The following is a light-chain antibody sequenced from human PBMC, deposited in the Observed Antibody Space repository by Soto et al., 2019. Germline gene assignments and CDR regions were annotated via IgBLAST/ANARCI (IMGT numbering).Light chain of an antibody. CDR2: KAS. CDR3: QQYNSQTLDPT. J-gene: IGKJ1*01. V-gene: IGKV1-5*03. Sequence: DIQMTQSPSTLSASVGDRVTITCRASQSISSWLAWYQQKPGKAPKLLIYKASSLESGVPSRFSGSGSGTEFTLTISSLQTDDFAPYYCQQYNSQTLDPTFGQGTKVEIK. CDR1: QSISSW.